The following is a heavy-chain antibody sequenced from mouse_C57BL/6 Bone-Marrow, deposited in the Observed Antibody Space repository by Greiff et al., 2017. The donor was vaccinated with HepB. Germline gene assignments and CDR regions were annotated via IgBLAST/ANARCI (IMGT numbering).Heavy chain of an antibody. Sequence: EVQLKESGGGLVKPGGSLKLSCAASGFTFSSYAMSWVRQTPEKRLEWVATISDGGSYTYYPDNVKGRFTISRDNAKNNLYLQMSHLKSEDTAMYYCARAGSRAMDYWGQGTSVTVSS. J-gene: IGHJ4*01. CDR1: GFTFSSYA. CDR3: ARAGSRAMDY. CDR2: ISDGGSYT. D-gene: IGHD1-1*01. V-gene: IGHV5-4*01.